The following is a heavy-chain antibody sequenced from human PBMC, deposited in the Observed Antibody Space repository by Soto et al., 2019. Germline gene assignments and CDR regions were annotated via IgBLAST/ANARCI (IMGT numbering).Heavy chain of an antibody. J-gene: IGHJ6*02. Sequence: EVQLVESGGGLVKPGGSLRLSCAASGFTFSSYSMNWVRQAPGKGLEWVSSISSSSSYIYYADSVKGRFTISGDNAKNTLSLEMNSLRAEDTAVYYCARTGVPSTMIAHDYYYYGMDVWGQGTTVTVSS. D-gene: IGHD3-22*01. CDR2: ISSSSSYI. CDR3: ARTGVPSTMIAHDYYYYGMDV. V-gene: IGHV3-21*01. CDR1: GFTFSSYS.